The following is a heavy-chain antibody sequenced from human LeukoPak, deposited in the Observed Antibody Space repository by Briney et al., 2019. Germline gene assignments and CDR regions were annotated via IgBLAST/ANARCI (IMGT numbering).Heavy chain of an antibody. V-gene: IGHV3-74*01. D-gene: IGHD5-24*01. J-gene: IGHJ4*02. Sequence: PGGSLRLSCAASGFTYSNYWMHWVRQAPGKGLVWVSRINSDGSSTSYADSVKGRFTISRDNAKNTLYLQMNSLRAEDTAVYYCAREDGDGDNSDYWGQGTLVTVSS. CDR3: AREDGDGDNSDY. CDR1: GFTYSNYW. CDR2: INSDGSST.